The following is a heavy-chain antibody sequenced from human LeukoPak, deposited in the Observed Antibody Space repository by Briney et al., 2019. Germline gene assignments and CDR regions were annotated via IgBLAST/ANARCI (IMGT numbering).Heavy chain of an antibody. V-gene: IGHV4-39*01. J-gene: IGHJ4*02. CDR2: IYYSGNT. CDR3: ARHGRPDYGLGFYDY. Sequence: PSQTLSLTCTVSGGSISSSTYYWGWIRQPPGKGLEWIGSIYYSGNTYYNPSLKSRVTISVDTSKNQFSLKLSSVTAADTAVYYCARHGRPDYGLGFYDYWGQGTLVTVSS. CDR1: GGSISSSTYY. D-gene: IGHD3-10*01.